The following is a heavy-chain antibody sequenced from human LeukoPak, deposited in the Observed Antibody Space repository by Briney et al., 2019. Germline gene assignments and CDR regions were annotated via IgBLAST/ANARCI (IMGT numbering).Heavy chain of an antibody. V-gene: IGHV4-59*01. CDR1: GGSISSYY. Sequence: SETLSLTCTVSGGSISSYYWSWLRQPPGKGLEWVGYIYYSGSTNYNPSLKSRVTISVDTSKNQFSLKLSSVTAADTAVYYCARRGIAAAGRLDYYYYMDVWGKGTTVTISS. J-gene: IGHJ6*03. D-gene: IGHD6-13*01. CDR3: ARRGIAAAGRLDYYYYMDV. CDR2: IYYSGST.